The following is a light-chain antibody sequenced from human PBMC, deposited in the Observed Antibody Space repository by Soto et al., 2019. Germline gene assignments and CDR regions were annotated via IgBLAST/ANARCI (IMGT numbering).Light chain of an antibody. CDR2: AAS. J-gene: IGKJ4*01. V-gene: IGKV1-39*01. Sequence: DIQMTQSPSPLSASVWDRVTVSCRASQSISRYFNWYQQKPGNAPKLLIYAASNLQRGVPSRFSGSGSGTDFTLTISRLHPEDFATYFCLQSHTPPHTFGGGPKVESK. CDR3: LQSHTPPHT. CDR1: QSISRY.